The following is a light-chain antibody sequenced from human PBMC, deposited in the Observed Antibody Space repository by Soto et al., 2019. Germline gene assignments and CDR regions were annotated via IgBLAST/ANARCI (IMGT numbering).Light chain of an antibody. CDR2: GAY. Sequence: ESVLRQSPGTLSLSPGQADTLSCRASHSVSSRYLAGYQQTPGQARRLLIYGAYSRATGIPDRFSGSGSGTDFPRTITRLEAEDFAVNDCHQDVGSPHTFGQRTKLEIK. CDR1: HSVSSRY. CDR3: HQDVGSPHT. J-gene: IGKJ2*01. V-gene: IGKV3-20*01.